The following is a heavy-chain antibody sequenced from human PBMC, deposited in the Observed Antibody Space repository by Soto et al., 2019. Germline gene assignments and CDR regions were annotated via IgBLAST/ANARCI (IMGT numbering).Heavy chain of an antibody. CDR3: ARDEGSHGFDS. D-gene: IGHD6-19*01. CDR2: VSGYNGNT. Sequence: QVHLVQSGAEVKKPGASVRVSCKASGYTFTNYGISWVRQAHGQGLEWMGWVSGYNGNTNYAQKLRGRVSMTTDTSTSTAYMELRTLRSDDTAVYYCARDEGSHGFDSWGQGTLVTVSS. V-gene: IGHV1-18*04. J-gene: IGHJ4*02. CDR1: GYTFTNYG.